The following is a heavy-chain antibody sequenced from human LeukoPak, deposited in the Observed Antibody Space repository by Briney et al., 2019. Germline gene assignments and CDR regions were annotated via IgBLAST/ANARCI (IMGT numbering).Heavy chain of an antibody. D-gene: IGHD4-17*01. CDR3: ARHDYGAKWFDP. Sequence: PSETLSLTCTDSGGSISSSGYYWGWIRQPPGKGLEWIGSVYYSGSTYYTPSLKSRVTISVDTSKNQFSLQLSSVTAADTAVYYCARHDYGAKWFDPWGQGTLVTVSS. J-gene: IGHJ5*02. CDR2: VYYSGST. CDR1: GGSISSSGYY. V-gene: IGHV4-39*01.